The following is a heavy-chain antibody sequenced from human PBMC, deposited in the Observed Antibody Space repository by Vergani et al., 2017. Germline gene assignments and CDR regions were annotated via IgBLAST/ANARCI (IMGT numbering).Heavy chain of an antibody. V-gene: IGHV2-26*01. D-gene: IGHD6-13*01. Sequence: QVTLKESGPVLVKPTETLTLTCTVSGFSLSNARMGVSWIRQPPGKALEWLAHIFSNDEKSYSTSLKSRLTITKDTSKNQVVLTMTNMDPVDTATYYCAHSKDEGQLVGGFDYWGQGTLVTVSS. CDR3: AHSKDEGQLVGGFDY. CDR1: GFSLSNARMG. J-gene: IGHJ4*02. CDR2: IFSNDEK.